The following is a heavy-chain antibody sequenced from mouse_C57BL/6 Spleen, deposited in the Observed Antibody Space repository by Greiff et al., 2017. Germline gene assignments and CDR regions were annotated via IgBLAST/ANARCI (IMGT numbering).Heavy chain of an antibody. D-gene: IGHD1-1*01. CDR3: ARVDYYGSSSFDY. CDR1: GFSLSTSGMG. CDR2: IYWDDDK. Sequence: QVQLKESGPGILQSSQTLSLTCSFSGFSLSTSGMGVSWIRQPSGKGLEWLAHIYWDDDKRYNPSLKSRLTIPKDTSRNQVFLKITSVDTADTATYYCARVDYYGSSSFDYWGQGTTLTVSS. J-gene: IGHJ2*01. V-gene: IGHV8-12*01.